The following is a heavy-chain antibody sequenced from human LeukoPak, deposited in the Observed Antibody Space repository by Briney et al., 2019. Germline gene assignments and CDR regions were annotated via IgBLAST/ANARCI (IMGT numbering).Heavy chain of an antibody. Sequence: SETLSLTCTVSGGSISSSSYYWGWIRQPPGKGLEWIGSIYYSGSTYYNPSLKSRVTISVVAYKNQLALKLSSVTAADTAVYYCARLMNWFDPWGQGTLVTVSS. J-gene: IGHJ5*02. CDR3: ARLMNWFDP. CDR2: IYYSGST. V-gene: IGHV4-39*01. CDR1: GGSISSSSYY.